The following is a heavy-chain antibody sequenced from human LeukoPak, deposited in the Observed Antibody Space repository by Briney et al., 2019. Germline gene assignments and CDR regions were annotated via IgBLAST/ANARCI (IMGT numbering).Heavy chain of an antibody. V-gene: IGHV3-23*01. J-gene: IGHJ4*02. CDR2: ISNTGGRT. D-gene: IGHD6-6*01. CDR3: ARESSSPDSFRREYYFDY. CDR1: RFTFSDFA. Sequence: PGGSLRLSCAASRFTFSDFAMSWVRQAPGKGLEWVSTISNTGGRTYYADSVKGRFTISRDNSKNTLYLQMNSLRAEDTAVYYCARESSSPDSFRREYYFDYWGQGTLVTVSS.